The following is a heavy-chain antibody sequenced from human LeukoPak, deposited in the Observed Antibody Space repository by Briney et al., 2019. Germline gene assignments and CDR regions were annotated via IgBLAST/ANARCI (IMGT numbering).Heavy chain of an antibody. J-gene: IGHJ4*02. CDR1: GGTFSSYA. V-gene: IGHV1-69*13. CDR2: IIPIFGTA. Sequence: SVKVSCKASGGTFSSYAISWVRQAPGQGLEWMGGIIPIFGTANYAQKFQGRVTITADESTSTAYMELSSLRSEDTAVYYCARGQTGYSSGWYGGFFYWGQGTLVTVSS. D-gene: IGHD6-19*01. CDR3: ARGQTGYSSGWYGGFFY.